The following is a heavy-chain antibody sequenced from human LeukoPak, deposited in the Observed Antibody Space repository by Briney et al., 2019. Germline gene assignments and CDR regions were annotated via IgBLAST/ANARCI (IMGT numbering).Heavy chain of an antibody. Sequence: ASVKVSCKVSGYTLTELSMHWVRQAPGKGLEWMGGFDPEDGETIYAQKFQGRVTITADKSTSTAYMELSSLRSEDTAVYYCARYRYNWNDAYYYYYGMDVWGQGTTVTVSS. V-gene: IGHV1-24*01. CDR3: ARYRYNWNDAYYYYYGMDV. CDR1: GYTLTELS. CDR2: FDPEDGET. D-gene: IGHD1-1*01. J-gene: IGHJ6*02.